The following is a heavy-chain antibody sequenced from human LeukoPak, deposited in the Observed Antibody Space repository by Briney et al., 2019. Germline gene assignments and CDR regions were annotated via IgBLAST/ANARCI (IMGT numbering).Heavy chain of an antibody. CDR1: GFTFSSYW. CDR2: INSDGSST. J-gene: IGHJ4*02. D-gene: IGHD1-26*01. Sequence: GGSLRLSCAASGFTFSSYWMHWVRQAPGKGLVWVSRINSDGSSTSYADSVKGRFTISRDNSKNTLYLQMNSLRAEDTAVYYCAKVGWSYLFDYWGQGTLVTVSS. CDR3: AKVGWSYLFDY. V-gene: IGHV3-74*01.